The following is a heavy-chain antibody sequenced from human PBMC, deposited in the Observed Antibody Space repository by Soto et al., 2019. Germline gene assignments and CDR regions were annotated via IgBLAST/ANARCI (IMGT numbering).Heavy chain of an antibody. V-gene: IGHV1-8*01. CDR3: ARGLAAYYDFWSGYYTDYYYCYMDV. CDR1: GYTFTSYD. D-gene: IGHD3-3*01. Sequence: ASVKVSCKASGYTFTSYDINWVRQATGQGLEWMGWMNPNSGNTGYAQKFQGRVTMTRNTSISTAYMELSSLRSEDTAVYYCARGLAAYYDFWSGYYTDYYYCYMDVWGKGTTVTVSS. CDR2: MNPNSGNT. J-gene: IGHJ6*03.